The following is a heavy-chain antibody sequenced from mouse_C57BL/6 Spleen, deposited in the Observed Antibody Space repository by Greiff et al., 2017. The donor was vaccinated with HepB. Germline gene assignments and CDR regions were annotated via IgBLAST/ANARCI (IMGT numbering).Heavy chain of an antibody. V-gene: IGHV1-52*01. J-gene: IGHJ3*01. Sequence: QVQLQQPGAELVRPGSSVKLSCKASGYTFTSYWMHWVKQRPIQGLEWIGNIDPSDSETHYNQKFKDKATLTVDKSSSTAYMQLSSLTSEDSAVYYCARDYGSSLGFAYWGQGTLVTVSA. CDR3: ARDYGSSLGFAY. CDR1: GYTFTSYW. CDR2: IDPSDSET. D-gene: IGHD1-1*01.